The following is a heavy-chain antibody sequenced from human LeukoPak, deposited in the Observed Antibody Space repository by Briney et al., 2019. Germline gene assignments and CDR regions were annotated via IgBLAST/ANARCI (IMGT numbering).Heavy chain of an antibody. Sequence: GGSLRLSCAASGFTFSSYGMHWVRQAPGKGLVWVSRINTDGSSTSYADSVKGRFTISRDNAKNTLYLQMNSLRAEDTAVYYCARISRYCSSTSCYLGDAFDIWGQGTMVTVSS. D-gene: IGHD2-2*01. CDR1: GFTFSSYG. J-gene: IGHJ3*02. V-gene: IGHV3-74*01. CDR2: INTDGSST. CDR3: ARISRYCSSTSCYLGDAFDI.